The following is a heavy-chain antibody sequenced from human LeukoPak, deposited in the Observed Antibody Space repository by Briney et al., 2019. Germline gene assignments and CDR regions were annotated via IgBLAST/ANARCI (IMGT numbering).Heavy chain of an antibody. CDR3: AKDLDSGSYLESPFDY. V-gene: IGHV3-30*02. CDR1: GFTFSSYG. D-gene: IGHD1-26*01. Sequence: QPGGSLRLSCAASGFTFSSYGMHWVRQAPGKGLEWVAFIRYDGSNKYYADSVKGRFTISRDNSKNTLYLQMNSLRAEDTAVYYCAKDLDSGSYLESPFDYWGQGTLVTVSS. CDR2: IRYDGSNK. J-gene: IGHJ4*02.